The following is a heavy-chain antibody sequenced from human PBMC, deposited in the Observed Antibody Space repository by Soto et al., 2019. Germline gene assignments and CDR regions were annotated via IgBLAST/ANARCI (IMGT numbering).Heavy chain of an antibody. J-gene: IGHJ5*02. D-gene: IGHD2-2*01. CDR3: ARDGHCITTSCYANGFDP. CDR2: INNAGSHT. CDR1: GFTFSSYW. Sequence: EVQLVESGGGLVQPGGSLRLSCAASGFTFSSYWMHWVRQVPGKGLVLVSRINNAGSHTSYADSGKGRFTISRDNAKNTLYLDMNSLRAEDTAVYYCARDGHCITTSCYANGFDPWGQGTRVTVYS. V-gene: IGHV3-74*01.